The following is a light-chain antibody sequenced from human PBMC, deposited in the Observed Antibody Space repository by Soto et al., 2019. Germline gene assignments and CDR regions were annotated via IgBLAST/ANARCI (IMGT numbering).Light chain of an antibody. V-gene: IGKV1-33*01. CDR2: DAS. CDR1: QDIKNY. J-gene: IGKJ2*01. CDR3: QHYDDLPPYT. Sequence: DIQMTQSPSSLSASIGDRVTITCQASQDIKNYLNWYQQKPGKAPKLLIYDASNLERGVPSKFSGSGSGTDFTFTISSLQPEDIATYYCQHYDDLPPYTFGPGTKLEIK.